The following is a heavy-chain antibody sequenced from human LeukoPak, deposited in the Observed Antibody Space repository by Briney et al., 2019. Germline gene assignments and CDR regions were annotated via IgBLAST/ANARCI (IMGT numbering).Heavy chain of an antibody. V-gene: IGHV1-2*04. Sequence: GASVKVSCKASGYTFTGYYMHWVRQAPGQGLERMGWINPNSGGTNYAQKFQGWVTMTRDTSISTAYMELSRLRSDDTAVYYCARDSYGSGSYYGYWGQGTLVTVSS. CDR2: INPNSGGT. CDR1: GYTFTGYY. J-gene: IGHJ4*02. CDR3: ARDSYGSGSYYGY. D-gene: IGHD3-10*01.